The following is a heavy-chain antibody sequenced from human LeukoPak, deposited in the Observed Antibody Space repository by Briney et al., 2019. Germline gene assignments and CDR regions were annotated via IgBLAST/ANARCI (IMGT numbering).Heavy chain of an antibody. CDR1: RFTFSNYA. Sequence: GGSLRLSCAASRFTFSNYAMSWVRQAAGKGLEWVSGITSGHSTFYADSVKGRFTISRDNSKNTVYLQMNSLRAEDTAVYYCAKDYPECTGTTCSGEAFFDYWGQGTLVTVSS. CDR3: AKDYPECTGTTCSGEAFFDY. CDR2: ITSGHST. V-gene: IGHV3-23*01. D-gene: IGHD2-2*01. J-gene: IGHJ4*02.